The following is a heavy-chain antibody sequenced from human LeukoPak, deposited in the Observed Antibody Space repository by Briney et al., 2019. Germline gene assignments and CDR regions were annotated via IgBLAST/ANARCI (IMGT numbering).Heavy chain of an antibody. CDR1: GYTFTGYY. J-gene: IGHJ4*02. V-gene: IGHV1-2*02. D-gene: IGHD1-26*01. CDR3: ARDLTSTSNWEFDC. CDR2: INPNGGGA. Sequence: GASVNVSCKASGYTFTGYYIHWVRQAPGQGLEWMGWINPNGGGANYAQKFQGRVTMTRDTSISTAYMDLSRLRSDDTAMYYCARDLTSTSNWEFDCWGQGTLVIVSS.